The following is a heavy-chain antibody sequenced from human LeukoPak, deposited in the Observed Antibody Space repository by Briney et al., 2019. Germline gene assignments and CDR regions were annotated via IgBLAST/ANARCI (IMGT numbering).Heavy chain of an antibody. CDR3: AAYCSGGSCSEYFQH. Sequence: ASETLSLTCTVSGCSISSSSYYWGWIRQPPGKGLEWIGSIYYSGSTYYNPSLKSRVTISVDTSKNQFSLKLSSVTAADTAVYYCAAYCSGGSCSEYFQHWGQGTLVTVSS. D-gene: IGHD2-15*01. CDR1: GCSISSSSYY. J-gene: IGHJ1*01. CDR2: IYYSGST. V-gene: IGHV4-39*07.